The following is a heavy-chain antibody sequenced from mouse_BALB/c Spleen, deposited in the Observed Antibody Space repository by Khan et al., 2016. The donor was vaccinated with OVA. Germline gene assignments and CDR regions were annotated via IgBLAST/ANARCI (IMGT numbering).Heavy chain of an antibody. V-gene: IGHV9-3-1*01. CDR3: SRSNGNYWFAY. CDR1: GYTLTNYG. Sequence: QCQLVQSGPELKKPGETVKISCKASGYTLTNYGMNWVKQAPGKGLKWMGWINTYTGEATYADDFKGRFAFSLETSASTAYLQINNLKNEDTATYFCSRSNGNYWFAYWGQGTLVTVSA. J-gene: IGHJ3*01. D-gene: IGHD2-1*01. CDR2: INTYTGEA.